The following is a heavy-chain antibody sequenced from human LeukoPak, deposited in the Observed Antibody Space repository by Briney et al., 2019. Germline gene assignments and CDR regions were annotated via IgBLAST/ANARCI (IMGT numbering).Heavy chain of an antibody. CDR1: GYSISSGYY. Sequence: PSETLSLTCTVSGYSISSGYYWGWIRQPPGKGLEWIGSIYHSGSTYYNPSLKSRVTISVDTSKNQFSLKLSSVTAADTAVYYCARSYSSGPNWFDPWGQGTLVTVSS. J-gene: IGHJ5*02. CDR2: IYHSGST. V-gene: IGHV4-38-2*02. D-gene: IGHD6-19*01. CDR3: ARSYSSGPNWFDP.